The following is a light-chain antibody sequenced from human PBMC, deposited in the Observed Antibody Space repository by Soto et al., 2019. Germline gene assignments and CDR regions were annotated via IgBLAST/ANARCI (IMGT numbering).Light chain of an antibody. CDR3: QHYGSSPLT. Sequence: EIVLTQSAGTLSLSPGERATLSCRASQTVSGRYLAWFQQKPGQTPRLLIYDASTRAAGVPDRFSGSGSGTDFSLTINRLEPEDFAVYYCQHYGSSPLTFDQGTKVEIK. CDR1: QTVSGRY. V-gene: IGKV3-20*01. CDR2: DAS. J-gene: IGKJ1*01.